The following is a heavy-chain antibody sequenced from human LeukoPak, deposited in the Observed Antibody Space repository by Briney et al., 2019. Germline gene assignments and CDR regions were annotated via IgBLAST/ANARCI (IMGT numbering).Heavy chain of an antibody. Sequence: PGGSLRLSCVASGFTFRTYWMTWVRQAPGKGLEWVAKIRGDGGETSYGDSVKGRFTISRDNADNSIHLQVTSLRADDSAVYFCARDQRCRDSACYSTDFFDSWGQGTLVSVSS. CDR1: GFTFRTYW. J-gene: IGHJ5*01. D-gene: IGHD2-21*02. CDR3: ARDQRCRDSACYSTDFFDS. V-gene: IGHV3-7*01. CDR2: IRGDGGET.